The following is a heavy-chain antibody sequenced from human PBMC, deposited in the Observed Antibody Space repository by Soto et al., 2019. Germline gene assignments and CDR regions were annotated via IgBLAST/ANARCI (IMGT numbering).Heavy chain of an antibody. Sequence: EVQLVESGGGVVRPGGSLRLSCAASGFTFDDYGMSWVRQAPGKGLEWVSGINWNGGSTGYADSVKGRFTISRDNAKNSLYLQMNSLRAEDTALYYCVRDFSPYTPIAAAGTASDYWGQGTLVTVSS. CDR2: INWNGGST. D-gene: IGHD6-13*01. CDR3: VRDFSPYTPIAAAGTASDY. CDR1: GFTFDDYG. J-gene: IGHJ4*02. V-gene: IGHV3-20*04.